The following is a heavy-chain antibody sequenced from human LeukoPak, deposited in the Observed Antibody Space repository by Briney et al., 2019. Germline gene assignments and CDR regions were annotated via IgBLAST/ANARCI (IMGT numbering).Heavy chain of an antibody. Sequence: ASETLTLTCAVYGGSFNGYYWRWLRQPAGKGLEWIGRIYTSGSTNYNPSLKSRVTISVDTSKNQFSLKLSSVTAADTAWYYCARDTWFGESGLDYWGQGTLVTVSS. CDR3: ARDTWFGESGLDY. D-gene: IGHD3-10*01. CDR2: IYTSGST. V-gene: IGHV4-4*07. CDR1: GGSFNGYY. J-gene: IGHJ4*02.